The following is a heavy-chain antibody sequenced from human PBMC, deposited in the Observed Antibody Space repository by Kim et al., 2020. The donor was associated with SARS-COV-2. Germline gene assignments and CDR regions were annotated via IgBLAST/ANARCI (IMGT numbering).Heavy chain of an antibody. D-gene: IGHD6-19*01. CDR1: GFTLSNNA. Sequence: GGSLRLSCAASGFTLSNNAMSWVRQAPGRGLEWVSTIRASAETTYYAGSVNGRFTISRDISNHTLYLQLSSLRADDTAIYYCAKDRGGSGWPVFDCWGQGTLVTVSS. CDR2: IRASAETT. CDR3: AKDRGGSGWPVFDC. V-gene: IGHV3-23*01. J-gene: IGHJ4*02.